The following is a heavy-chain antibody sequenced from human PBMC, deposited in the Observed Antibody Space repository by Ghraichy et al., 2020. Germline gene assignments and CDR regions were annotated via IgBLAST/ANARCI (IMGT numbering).Heavy chain of an antibody. Sequence: SETLSLTCAVYGGSFSGYYWSWIRQPPGKGLEWIGEIIHSESTNYNPSLKSRVTISVNTSKNQFSLKLSSVTAAETAVYYCSRARFITMVRGVIRPFIHWGQGTLVTVSS. CDR2: IIHSEST. J-gene: IGHJ4*02. D-gene: IGHD3-10*01. CDR1: GGSFSGYY. V-gene: IGHV4-34*12. CDR3: SRARFITMVRGVIRPFIH.